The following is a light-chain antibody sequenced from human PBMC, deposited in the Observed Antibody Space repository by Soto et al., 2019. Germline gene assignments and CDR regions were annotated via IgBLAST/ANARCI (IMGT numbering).Light chain of an antibody. J-gene: IGKJ1*01. V-gene: IGKV1-5*01. Sequence: DIQMTQSPSSVSASIGDRVTISCRASQSIYKWLVWYQQKPGKAPKLLIYDVSALKRGVPPRFSGSGSGTEFTLTISSLQPDDFATYYCQQYDSFSVTFGQGTKVDIK. CDR3: QQYDSFSVT. CDR2: DVS. CDR1: QSIYKW.